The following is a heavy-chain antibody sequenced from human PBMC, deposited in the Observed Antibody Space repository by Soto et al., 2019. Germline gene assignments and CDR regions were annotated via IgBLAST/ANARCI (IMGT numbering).Heavy chain of an antibody. V-gene: IGHV4-34*01. Sequence: SETLSLTCAVYGGSFSGYYWSWIRQPPGKGLEWIGEINHSGSTNYNPSLKSRVTISVDTSTNQFSLKLSPVTAADTAVYYCARARTYYDILTGYHRACYFDYWGQGTLVTVSS. J-gene: IGHJ4*02. D-gene: IGHD3-9*01. CDR1: GGSFSGYY. CDR3: ARARTYYDILTGYHRACYFDY. CDR2: INHSGST.